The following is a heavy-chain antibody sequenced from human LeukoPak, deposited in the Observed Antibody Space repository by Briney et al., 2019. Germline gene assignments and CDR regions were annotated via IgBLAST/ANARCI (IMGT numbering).Heavy chain of an antibody. CDR3: ARGMMFADY. D-gene: IGHD3-10*02. J-gene: IGHJ4*02. CDR1: GGSISSGGHY. V-gene: IGHV4-31*03. CDR2: INYSGST. Sequence: PSETLSLTCIVSGGSISSGGHYWSWIRQHPGKGLEWIGYINYSGSTYYNPSLKSRVTISVDTSQNQFSLKLSSVTAADTAVYYCARGMMFADYWGQGTLVTVSS.